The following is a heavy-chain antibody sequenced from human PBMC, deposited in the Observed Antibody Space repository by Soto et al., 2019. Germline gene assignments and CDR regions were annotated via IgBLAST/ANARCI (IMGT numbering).Heavy chain of an antibody. J-gene: IGHJ5*02. Sequence: GVSLRLSWAASGCILSTYGMHWVRQAPGKGLEWVAMISHDGNAQYYVDSVKGRFSVSRDTSKNTLHLHMNSLRSEDTGLYYCARDDGPSNWYNWFCPWGQGTLGTVAS. CDR1: GCILSTYG. CDR2: ISHDGNAQ. CDR3: ARDDGPSNWYNWFCP. D-gene: IGHD2-2*01. V-gene: IGHV3-30*03.